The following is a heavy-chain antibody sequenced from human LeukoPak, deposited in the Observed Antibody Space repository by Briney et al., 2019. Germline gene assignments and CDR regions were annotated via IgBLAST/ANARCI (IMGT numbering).Heavy chain of an antibody. V-gene: IGHV3-23*01. CDR2: ISGSGGST. CDR3: AKDWGSGSYQPDAFDI. CDR1: GFTFNNYA. J-gene: IGHJ3*02. D-gene: IGHD1-26*01. Sequence: GVSLRLSCAASGFTFNNYAMSWVRQAPGKGLEWVSTISGSGGSTYYADSVKGRFTISRDNSKNTLYLQMNSLRAEDTAVYYCAKDWGSGSYQPDAFDIWGQGTMVTVSS.